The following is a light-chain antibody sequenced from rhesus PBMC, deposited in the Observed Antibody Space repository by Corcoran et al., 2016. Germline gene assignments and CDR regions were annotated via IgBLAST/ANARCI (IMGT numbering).Light chain of an antibody. V-gene: IGKV1-74*01. Sequence: DIQMTQSPSSLSASVGDRVTITCRTSENVYNYLNWYQQKPGKAPKLLIYKASTLQSGVPSRVSGSGSGTDYTFTISSLQSENVATYYCQHNYGTPFTFGPGTKLDIK. J-gene: IGKJ3*01. CDR2: KAS. CDR1: ENVYNY. CDR3: QHNYGTPFT.